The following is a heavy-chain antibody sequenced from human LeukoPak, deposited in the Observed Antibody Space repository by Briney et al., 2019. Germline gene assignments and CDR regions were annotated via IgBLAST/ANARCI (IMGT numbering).Heavy chain of an antibody. V-gene: IGHV3-7*01. CDR3: ARIGYSSSSLDY. J-gene: IGHJ4*02. Sequence: PGGSLRLSCAASGFTFSNCWMTWVRQAPGKGLEWVANINQDGTTEYYADSVKGRFTISRDNAKNSVSLQVNSLTVADTALYYCARIGYSSSSLDYWGQGTLFTVSS. CDR1: GFTFSNCW. CDR2: INQDGTTE. D-gene: IGHD6-6*01.